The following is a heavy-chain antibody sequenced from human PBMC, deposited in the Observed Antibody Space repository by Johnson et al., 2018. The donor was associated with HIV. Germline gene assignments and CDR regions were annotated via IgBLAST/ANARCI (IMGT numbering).Heavy chain of an antibody. CDR1: GFPFSNAW. J-gene: IGHJ3*02. CDR2: ISYDGSNK. CDR3: ARGGIIHDAFDI. V-gene: IGHV3-30*03. D-gene: IGHD1-1*01. Sequence: QVQLVESGGGLVKPGGSLRLSCRASGFPFSNAWMNWVRQAPGKGLEWVAVISYDGSNKYFADSVKGRFTISRDNSKNTLYLQMSSLRAEDTAVYYCARGGIIHDAFDIWGQGTMVTVSS.